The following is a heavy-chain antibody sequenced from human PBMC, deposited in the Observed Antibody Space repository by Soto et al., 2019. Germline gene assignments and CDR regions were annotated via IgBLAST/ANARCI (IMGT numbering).Heavy chain of an antibody. D-gene: IGHD5-12*01. Sequence: GGSLRLSCAASGFTVSSNYVNWVRQAPGKGLEWVSVIYSGGSTYYADSVKGRFAISRHTSKNTVDLQMNSVRAEDTAVYYCARGSSGYGYDAFDMWGQGTVVTVSS. CDR2: IYSGGST. CDR3: ARGSSGYGYDAFDM. V-gene: IGHV3-53*04. CDR1: GFTVSSNY. J-gene: IGHJ3*02.